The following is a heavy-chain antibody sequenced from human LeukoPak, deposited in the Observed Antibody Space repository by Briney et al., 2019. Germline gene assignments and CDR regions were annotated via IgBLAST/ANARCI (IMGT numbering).Heavy chain of an antibody. CDR2: ISYDGSNK. J-gene: IGHJ4*02. V-gene: IGHV3-30*03. D-gene: IGHD5-12*01. CDR1: GFTFSSYG. CDR3: ARHTYSGGKFDC. Sequence: GGSLRLSCAASGFTFSSYGMHWVRQAPGKGLEWVAVISYDGSNKYYADSVKGRFTISRDNSKNTLYLQMNSLRAEDTAVYYCARHTYSGGKFDCWGQGTLVTVS.